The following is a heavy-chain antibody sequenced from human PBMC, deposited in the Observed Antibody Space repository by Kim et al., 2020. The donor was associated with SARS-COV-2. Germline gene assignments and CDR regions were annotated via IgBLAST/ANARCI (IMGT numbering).Heavy chain of an antibody. D-gene: IGHD3-22*01. Sequence: LKRRVTMSVDTSKNQFSLKLSSVTAADTAVYYCARDYDSSGYYYYYYMDVWGKGTTVTVSS. J-gene: IGHJ6*03. CDR3: ARDYDSSGYYYYYYMDV. V-gene: IGHV4-4*06.